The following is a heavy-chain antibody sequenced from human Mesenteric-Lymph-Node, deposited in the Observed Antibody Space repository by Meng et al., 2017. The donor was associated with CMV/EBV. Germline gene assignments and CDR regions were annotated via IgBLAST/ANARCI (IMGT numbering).Heavy chain of an antibody. Sequence: QVQLQQWGAGLLKPSETLSLTCAVYGGSFSGYYWSWIRQPPGKGLEWIGEINHSGVPNYNPSLKSRVTISLDRSKSQFSLKLSSVTAEDTAVYYCARGSDIPVNNYWGQGTLVTVSS. CDR1: GGSFSGYY. CDR3: ARGSDIPVNNY. V-gene: IGHV4-34*01. J-gene: IGHJ4*02. CDR2: INHSGVP. D-gene: IGHD2-15*01.